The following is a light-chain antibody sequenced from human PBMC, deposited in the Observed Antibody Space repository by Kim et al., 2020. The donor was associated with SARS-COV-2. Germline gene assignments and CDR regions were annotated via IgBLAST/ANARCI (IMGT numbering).Light chain of an antibody. J-gene: IGKJ1*01. Sequence: SPGERALLSCRASQSVSSNYLAWYQQKPGQAPRLFIYGASNRATGIPDRFRGSGSGTDFTLTISRLEPEDFAVYYCQQYNRSPWTFGQGTKVDIK. CDR3: QQYNRSPWT. CDR1: QSVSSNY. V-gene: IGKV3-20*01. CDR2: GAS.